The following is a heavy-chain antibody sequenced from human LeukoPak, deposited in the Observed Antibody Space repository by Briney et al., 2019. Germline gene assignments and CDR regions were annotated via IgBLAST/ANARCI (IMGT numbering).Heavy chain of an antibody. D-gene: IGHD3-10*01. CDR2: INPNSGDT. V-gene: IGHV1-2*04. J-gene: IGHJ4*02. CDR1: GYTFNDYY. Sequence: ASVKVSCKASGYTFNDYYLHWVRQAPGQGLEWLGWINPNSGDTGYAQKFQGWVTMTRDTSINTAYLEVTRLRSDDAAVYYCARHFYGSGTYYHFDYWGQGTLVTVSS. CDR3: ARHFYGSGTYYHFDY.